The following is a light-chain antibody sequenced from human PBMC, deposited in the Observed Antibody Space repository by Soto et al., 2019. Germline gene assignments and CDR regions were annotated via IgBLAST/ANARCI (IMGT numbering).Light chain of an antibody. Sequence: DIQMTQSPSSLSASVGDRVTITCRASQGISNYLAWYQQKPGKVPKLLINAASTLQSGVPSRFSGGRSGTDFTLTISSLQPEDVATYYCQKYDSAQYTFGQGTKLEIK. CDR2: AAS. V-gene: IGKV1-27*01. CDR3: QKYDSAQYT. J-gene: IGKJ2*01. CDR1: QGISNY.